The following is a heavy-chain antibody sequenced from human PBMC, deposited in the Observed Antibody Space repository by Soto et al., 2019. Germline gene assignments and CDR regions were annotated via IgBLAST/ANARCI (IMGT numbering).Heavy chain of an antibody. CDR1: GYSFTSYW. CDR2: IYPGDSDT. Sequence: GESLKISCKGSGYSFTSYWIGWVRQMPGKGLEWMGIIYPGDSDTRYSPSFQGQVTISADKSISTAYLQWSSLKASDTAMYYCARHWYCSSTSCYEDYYMDVWGKGTTVTVSS. V-gene: IGHV5-51*01. J-gene: IGHJ6*03. D-gene: IGHD2-2*01. CDR3: ARHWYCSSTSCYEDYYMDV.